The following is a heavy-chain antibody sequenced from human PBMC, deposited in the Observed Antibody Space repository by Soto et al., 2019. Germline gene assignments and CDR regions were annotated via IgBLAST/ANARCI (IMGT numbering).Heavy chain of an antibody. J-gene: IGHJ4*02. CDR3: ARDSVSANTDWTFRFDY. Sequence: EVQLVESGGGLVQPGGSLRLSCTASGFTFSGYWMSWVRQAPGKGLEWVANIKEDGSQQYYVDSVKGRFTISRDNSKNSLFLQMASLRDDDTALDYCARDSVSANTDWTFRFDYWGQGILVTVSS. V-gene: IGHV3-7*03. D-gene: IGHD6-19*01. CDR1: GFTFSGYW. CDR2: IKEDGSQQ.